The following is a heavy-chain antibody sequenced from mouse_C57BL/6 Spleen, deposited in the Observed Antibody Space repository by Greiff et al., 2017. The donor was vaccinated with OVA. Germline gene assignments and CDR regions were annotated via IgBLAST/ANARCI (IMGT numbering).Heavy chain of an antibody. CDR3: ARRDDDEEGAWFAY. CDR2: ISGGGGNS. CDR1: GFTFSSYT. J-gene: IGHJ3*01. V-gene: IGHV5-9*01. Sequence: EVKVEESGGGLVKPGGSLKLSCAASGFTFSSYTMSWVRQTPEKRLEWVATISGGGGNSYYPDSAKGRFTISRDNAKNTRYLQMSRMGSEDTALDYCARRDDDEEGAWFAYWGQGTLVTVSA. D-gene: IGHD2-4*01.